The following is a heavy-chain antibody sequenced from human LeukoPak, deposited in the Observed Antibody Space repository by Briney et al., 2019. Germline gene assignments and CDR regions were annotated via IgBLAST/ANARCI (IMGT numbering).Heavy chain of an antibody. J-gene: IGHJ4*02. CDR2: IKQDGSEK. Sequence: PGGSLRLSCAASGFTFSDYGMNWVRQAPGKGLEWVANIKQDGSEKYYVDSVKGRFTISRDNAKNSLYLQMNSLRAEDTAVYYCARVRANYDFWSGYYPDYWGQGTLVTVSS. CDR1: GFTFSDYG. CDR3: ARVRANYDFWSGYYPDY. V-gene: IGHV3-7*01. D-gene: IGHD3-3*01.